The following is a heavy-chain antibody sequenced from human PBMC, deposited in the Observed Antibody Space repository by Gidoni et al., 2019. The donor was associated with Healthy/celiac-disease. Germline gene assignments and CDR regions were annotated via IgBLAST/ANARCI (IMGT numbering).Heavy chain of an antibody. D-gene: IGHD6-6*01. CDR1: GCTFSSFA. V-gene: IGHV3-23*01. Sequence: EAQMLESGGGLVQPGGSLGVSCADSGCTFSSFAMSWVRPAPGKGLAWVSSISGSGGSPYYAASVKGRFTISRDNSKTTLYLQMNSLRAEDTAVYYCAKDKFEYSSSSDYWGQGTLVTVSS. J-gene: IGHJ4*02. CDR2: ISGSGGSP. CDR3: AKDKFEYSSSSDY.